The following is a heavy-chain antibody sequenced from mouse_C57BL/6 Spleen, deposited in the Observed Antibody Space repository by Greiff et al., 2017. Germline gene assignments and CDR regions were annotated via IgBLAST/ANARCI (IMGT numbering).Heavy chain of an antibody. V-gene: IGHV1-18*01. CDR3: AATAQGLYFDY. CDR2: INPNNGGT. Sequence: VQLQQSGPELVKPGASVKIPCKASGYTFTDYNMDWVKQSHGKSLEWIGDINPNNGGTIYNQKFKGKATLTVDKSSSTAYMELRSLTSEDTAVYYCAATAQGLYFDYWGQGTTLTVSS. J-gene: IGHJ2*01. D-gene: IGHD3-2*02. CDR1: GYTFTDYN.